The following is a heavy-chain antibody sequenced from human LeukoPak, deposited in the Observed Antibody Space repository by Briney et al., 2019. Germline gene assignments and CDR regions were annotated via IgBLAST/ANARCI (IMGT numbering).Heavy chain of an antibody. D-gene: IGHD3-10*01. Sequence: PGGSLRLSCAASGFTFSSYGMSWVRQAPGKGLEWVSAISGSGGSTYYADSVKGRFTISRDNSKNTLYLQMNSLRAEDTAVYYCAKDQFDGSGSPWSDYWGQGTLVTVSS. V-gene: IGHV3-23*01. CDR3: AKDQFDGSGSPWSDY. CDR1: GFTFSSYG. J-gene: IGHJ4*02. CDR2: ISGSGGST.